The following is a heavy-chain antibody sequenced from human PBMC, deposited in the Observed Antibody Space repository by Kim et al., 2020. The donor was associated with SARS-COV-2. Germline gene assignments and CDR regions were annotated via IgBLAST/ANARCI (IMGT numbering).Heavy chain of an antibody. CDR2: ISSSSYI. D-gene: IGHD2-15*01. CDR3: AREIVVVVAATHWFDP. Sequence: GGSLRLSCAASGFTFSSYSMNWVRQAPGKGLEWVSSISSSSYIYYADSVKGRFTISRDNAKNSLYLQMNSLRAEDTAVYYCAREIVVVVAATHWFDPWGQGTLVTVSS. CDR1: GFTFSSYS. J-gene: IGHJ5*02. V-gene: IGHV3-21*01.